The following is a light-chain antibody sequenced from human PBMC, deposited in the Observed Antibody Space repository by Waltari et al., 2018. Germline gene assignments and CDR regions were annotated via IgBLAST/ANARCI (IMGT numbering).Light chain of an antibody. J-gene: IGLJ1*01. CDR3: QSADSSGTYYV. V-gene: IGLV3-25*03. CDR1: ALPTDY. CDR2: KDE. Sequence: SYELTQSPSQSVSPGQTATNTCHGDALPTDYVYWYQQKPGQAPVLIIYKDEERPPGIPERFSGSSSGTTATLTISGVQAEDEADYYCQSADSSGTYYVFAAGTKVTVL.